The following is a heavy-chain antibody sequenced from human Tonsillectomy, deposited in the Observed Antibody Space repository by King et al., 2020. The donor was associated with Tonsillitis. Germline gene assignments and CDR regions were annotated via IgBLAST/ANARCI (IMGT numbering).Heavy chain of an antibody. CDR3: ARDPYGDSYFDC. D-gene: IGHD4-17*01. Sequence: QLVQSGGGLVKPGGSLRLSCAASGFTFSSYSMNWVRHAPGKGLEWVSSISSSSSYIYYADSVKGRFTISRDNAKNSLYLQMNSLRAADTAMYYCARDPYGDSYFDCWGQGTLVTVSS. CDR2: ISSSSSYI. CDR1: GFTFSSYS. J-gene: IGHJ4*02. V-gene: IGHV3-21*01.